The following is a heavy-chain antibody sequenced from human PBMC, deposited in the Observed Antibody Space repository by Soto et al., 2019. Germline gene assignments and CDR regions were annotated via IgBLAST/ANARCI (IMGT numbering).Heavy chain of an antibody. CDR3: ARVGDGYTSSSVEC. Sequence: EVQVEESGGDLVQPGGSLRLSRAASGFTFSRYWMTWVRQAPGKGLEWLANINQDGAETYYVDSVKGRFSISRDNAKNSVYLQMNSLRTEDTAVYFCARVGDGYTSSSVECWGQGTLVTVSS. J-gene: IGHJ4*02. D-gene: IGHD3-16*01. CDR1: GFTFSRYW. CDR2: INQDGAET. V-gene: IGHV3-7*05.